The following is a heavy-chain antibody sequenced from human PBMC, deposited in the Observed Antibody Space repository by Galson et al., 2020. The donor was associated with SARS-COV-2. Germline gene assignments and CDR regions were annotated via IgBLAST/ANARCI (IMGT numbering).Heavy chain of an antibody. Sequence: SETLSLTCAVYGGSFSGYYWSWIRQPPRKGLEWIGEINHSGSTNYTPSLKSRVTISVDTSKNQFSLKLSSVTAADTAVYYCARARLSSSWYGVRNWFDPWGQGTLVTVSS. D-gene: IGHD6-13*01. V-gene: IGHV4-34*01. J-gene: IGHJ5*02. CDR2: INHSGST. CDR3: ARARLSSSWYGVRNWFDP. CDR1: GGSFSGYY.